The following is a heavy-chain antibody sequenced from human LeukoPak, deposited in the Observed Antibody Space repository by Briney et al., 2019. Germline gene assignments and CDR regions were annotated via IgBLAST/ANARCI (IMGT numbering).Heavy chain of an antibody. V-gene: IGHV3-74*01. Sequence: AGGSLSLSCAASGYTFSSYWMHGVRGVPNQGLMWVSRINSDETISEYVDSVNGRFTISRDNAKNTLYLQMNSLRAEDTAVYFCLYGGYFQHWGQGTLVTVSS. D-gene: IGHD3-16*01. J-gene: IGHJ1*01. CDR3: LYGGYFQH. CDR1: GYTFSSYW. CDR2: INSDETIS.